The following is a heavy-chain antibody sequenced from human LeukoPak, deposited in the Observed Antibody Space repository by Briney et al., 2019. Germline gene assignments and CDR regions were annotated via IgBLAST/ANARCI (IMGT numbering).Heavy chain of an antibody. CDR3: ALIAVAGTYYFDY. D-gene: IGHD6-19*01. V-gene: IGHV1-24*01. J-gene: IGHJ4*02. Sequence: SVTVSCMVSGHTLTELPMHWVRQAAGTRIEWMGGFHPEDGETIYAQKIQGRVTMTEDTSKDTAYMELSRLRSEDTAVYYCALIAVAGTYYFDYWGQGTLVTVSS. CDR2: FHPEDGET. CDR1: GHTLTELP.